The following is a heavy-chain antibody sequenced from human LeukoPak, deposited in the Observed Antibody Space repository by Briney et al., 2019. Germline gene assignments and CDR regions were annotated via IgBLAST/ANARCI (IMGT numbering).Heavy chain of an antibody. D-gene: IGHD2-2*01. CDR1: GGSFSGYY. V-gene: IGHV4-34*01. CDR2: INQSGST. J-gene: IGHJ5*02. Sequence: PSETLSLTCAVYGGSFSGYYWSWIRQPPGKGRERIGEINQSGSTNYNPSLKSRVTISVDTSKNQFSLKLSSVTAADTAVYYCARGLTGSIVVVPAAIAGNWFDPWGQGTLVTVSS. CDR3: ARGLTGSIVVVPAAIAGNWFDP.